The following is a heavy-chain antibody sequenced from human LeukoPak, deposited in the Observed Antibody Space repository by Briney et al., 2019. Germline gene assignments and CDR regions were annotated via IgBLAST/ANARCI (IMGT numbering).Heavy chain of an antibody. CDR1: GGSISSADFY. J-gene: IGHJ4*02. CDR3: ARGSDYFDY. Sequence: SETLSLTCAVSGGSISSADFYWSWIRQHPGKGLEWIGFLYYSGSAYYNPSLKSRVSISVDTSKNQFSLTLNSVTAADTAVYYCARGSDYFDYWGQGTLVTVSS. V-gene: IGHV4-31*11. CDR2: LYYSGSA.